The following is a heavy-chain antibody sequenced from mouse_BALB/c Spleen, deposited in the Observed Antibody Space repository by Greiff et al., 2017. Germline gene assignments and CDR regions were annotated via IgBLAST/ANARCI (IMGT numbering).Heavy chain of an antibody. Sequence: EVQLVESGAELVKPGASVKLSCTASGFNIKDTYMHWVKQRPEQGLEWIGRIDPANGNTKYDPKFQGKATITADTSSNTAYLQLSSLTSEDTAVYYCAMTATLAYWGQGTLVTVSA. CDR1: GFNIKDTY. J-gene: IGHJ3*01. CDR2: IDPANGNT. CDR3: AMTATLAY. D-gene: IGHD1-2*01. V-gene: IGHV14-3*02.